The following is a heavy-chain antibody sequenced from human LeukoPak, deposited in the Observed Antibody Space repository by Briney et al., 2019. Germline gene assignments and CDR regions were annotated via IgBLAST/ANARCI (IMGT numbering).Heavy chain of an antibody. CDR3: ARPRGCGTTRCNNFDY. CDR2: MKEDGSDI. CDR1: GFNFGAFS. J-gene: IGHJ4*02. Sequence: RPGGSLRLSCAASGFNFGAFSMSWVRQAPGKGLEWVTYMKEDGSDIFYVDSVKGRFTISRDNAKNSLYLQMNSLRAEDTAVYYCARPRGCGTTRCNNFDYWGQGTLVTVSS. V-gene: IGHV3-7*01. D-gene: IGHD2-2*01.